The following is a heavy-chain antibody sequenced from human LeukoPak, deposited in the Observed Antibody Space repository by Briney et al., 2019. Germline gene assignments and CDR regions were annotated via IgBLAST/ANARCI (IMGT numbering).Heavy chain of an antibody. CDR2: ISYDGSNK. Sequence: PGGSLRLSCAASGFTFSSYAMHWVRQAPGKGLEWVAVISYDGSNKYYADSVKGRFTISRDNSKNTLYLQMNSLRAEDTAVYYRARASMVRGVPNDYWGQGTLVTVSS. J-gene: IGHJ4*02. CDR3: ARASMVRGVPNDY. V-gene: IGHV3-30-3*01. CDR1: GFTFSSYA. D-gene: IGHD3-10*01.